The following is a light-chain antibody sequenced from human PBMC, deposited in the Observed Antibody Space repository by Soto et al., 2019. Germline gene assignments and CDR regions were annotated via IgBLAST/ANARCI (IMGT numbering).Light chain of an antibody. CDR3: QQYGSSPTT. V-gene: IGKV1-5*03. CDR2: QAS. CDR1: EGISRW. Sequence: DIEMTQSPSTLSASVGDRVTITCRASEGISRWLAWYQQKPGKVPKLLIYQASSLESGVPSRFSGSGSGTDFTLTISRLEPEDFAVYFCQQYGSSPTTFGQGTKVDIK. J-gene: IGKJ1*01.